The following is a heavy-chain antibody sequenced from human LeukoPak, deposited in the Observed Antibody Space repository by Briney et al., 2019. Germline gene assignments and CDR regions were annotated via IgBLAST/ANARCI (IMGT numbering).Heavy chain of an antibody. CDR3: ASDSGGEREWADAFDI. CDR1: GFTFSSYS. V-gene: IGHV3-21*01. D-gene: IGHD2-15*01. CDR2: ISRSSSYI. J-gene: IGHJ3*02. Sequence: GGSLRLSCAASGFTFSSYSMNWVRQAPGKGLEWVSSISRSSSYIYYADSVKGRFTISRDNAKNSLYLQMNSLRAEDTAVYYCASDSGGEREWADAFDIWGQGTMVTVSS.